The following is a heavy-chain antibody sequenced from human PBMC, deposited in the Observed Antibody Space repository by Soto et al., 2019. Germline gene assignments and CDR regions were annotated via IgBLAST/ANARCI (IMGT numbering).Heavy chain of an antibody. J-gene: IGHJ1*01. CDR1: GDSVNSNSGV. CDR3: ERESAAGWVQH. CDR2: TYYRSKWYN. Sequence: SQTLSLTCAISGDSVNSNSGVWNWIRQSPSRGFEWLGRTYYRSKWYNDYAVSVKSRIIINPDTSKNQFSLQLNSVTPEDTAVYYCERESAAGWVQHWGQGTLVTVSS. D-gene: IGHD6-13*01. V-gene: IGHV6-1*01.